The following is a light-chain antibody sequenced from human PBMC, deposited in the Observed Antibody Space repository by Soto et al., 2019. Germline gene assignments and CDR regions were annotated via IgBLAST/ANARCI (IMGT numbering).Light chain of an antibody. J-gene: IGLJ1*01. CDR3: QVWDSSSDPPYV. Sequence: LTQPPSVSVAPGQTARLTCGGNNIGSKSVHWYEQKPGQAPVLGVYDDSDRPSGSPERFSGSNSGNTATLTISRVEAGDEADYYCQVWDSSSDPPYVFGTGTKV. V-gene: IGLV3-21*02. CDR2: DDS. CDR1: NIGSKS.